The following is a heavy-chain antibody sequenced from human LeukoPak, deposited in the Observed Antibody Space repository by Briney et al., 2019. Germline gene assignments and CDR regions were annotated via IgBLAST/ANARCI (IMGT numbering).Heavy chain of an antibody. Sequence: ASVKVSCKASGYTFTSYGISWVRQAPGQGLEWMGWISAYNGNTNYAQKLQGRVTMTTDTSTSTAYMELRSLRSDDTAVYYCARVGLCSSGWYGRAFDIWGQGTMVTVSS. D-gene: IGHD6-19*01. CDR3: ARVGLCSSGWYGRAFDI. CDR2: ISAYNGNT. J-gene: IGHJ3*02. V-gene: IGHV1-18*01. CDR1: GYTFTSYG.